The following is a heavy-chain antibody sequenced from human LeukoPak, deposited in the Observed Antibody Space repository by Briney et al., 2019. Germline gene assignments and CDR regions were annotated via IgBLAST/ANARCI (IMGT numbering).Heavy chain of an antibody. J-gene: IGHJ4*02. D-gene: IGHD3-10*01. Sequence: ASVKVSCKASGGTFSSYAISWVRQAPGQGLEWMGGIIPIFGTANYAQKFQGRVTITADKSTSTVYMELSSLRSEDTAVYYCARDMVRGVLFWGQGTLVTVSS. V-gene: IGHV1-69*06. CDR1: GGTFSSYA. CDR3: ARDMVRGVLF. CDR2: IIPIFGTA.